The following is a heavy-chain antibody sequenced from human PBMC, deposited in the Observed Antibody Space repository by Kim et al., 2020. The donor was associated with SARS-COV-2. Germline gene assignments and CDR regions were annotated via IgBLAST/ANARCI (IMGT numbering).Heavy chain of an antibody. Sequence: GGSLRLSCAASGVTVSSNYMSWVRQAPGKGLDWVSVIYIDGNTYYADSVKGRFTISRDNSQNTLYLQMNSLRVEDTAIYYCARAGLVPFDYWGQVTLVTVSS. CDR3: ARAGLVPFDY. J-gene: IGHJ4*02. D-gene: IGHD6-19*01. CDR2: IYIDGNT. V-gene: IGHV3-53*01. CDR1: GVTVSSNY.